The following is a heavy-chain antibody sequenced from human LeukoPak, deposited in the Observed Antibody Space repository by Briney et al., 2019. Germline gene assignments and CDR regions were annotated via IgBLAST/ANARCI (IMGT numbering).Heavy chain of an antibody. CDR3: ARGIAAPWFDP. CDR1: GGSISSYY. J-gene: IGHJ5*02. CDR2: IYYSGST. Sequence: SETLSLTCTVSGGSISSYYWSWIRQPPGKGLEWIGYIYYSGSTNYNPSLKSRVTISVDTSKNQFSLKLSSVTAADTAVYYCARGIAAPWFDPWGQGTLVTVSS. V-gene: IGHV4-59*01. D-gene: IGHD6-13*01.